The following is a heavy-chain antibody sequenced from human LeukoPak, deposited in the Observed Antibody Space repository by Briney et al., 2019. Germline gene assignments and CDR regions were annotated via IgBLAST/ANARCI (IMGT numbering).Heavy chain of an antibody. Sequence: GGSLRLSCAASGFIFSNYAISWVRQAPGKGLEWVSVISISDGSTYYADSVTGRFTISRDNSKNTVYLQMNSLRAEDTAVYYCAKDLYRNVFDYWGQGTLVTVSS. CDR2: ISISDGST. V-gene: IGHV3-23*01. J-gene: IGHJ4*02. D-gene: IGHD1-26*01. CDR1: GFIFSNYA. CDR3: AKDLYRNVFDY.